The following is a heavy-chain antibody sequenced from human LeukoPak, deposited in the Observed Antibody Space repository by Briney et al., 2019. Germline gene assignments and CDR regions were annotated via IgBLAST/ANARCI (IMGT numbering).Heavy chain of an antibody. CDR3: AKDIRTYYDFWSGHSQLDY. CDR1: GFTFSSHW. D-gene: IGHD3-3*01. Sequence: GGSLRLSCAASGFTFSSHWMHWVRQAPGKGLEWVAFIRYDGSNKYYADSVKGRFTISRDNSKNTLYLQMNSLRAEDTAVYYCAKDIRTYYDFWSGHSQLDYWGQGTLVTVSS. J-gene: IGHJ4*02. V-gene: IGHV3-30*02. CDR2: IRYDGSNK.